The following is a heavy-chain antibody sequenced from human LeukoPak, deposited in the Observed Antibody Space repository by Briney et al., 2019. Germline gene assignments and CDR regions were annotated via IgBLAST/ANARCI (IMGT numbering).Heavy chain of an antibody. CDR1: GYTFVGYF. J-gene: IGHJ3*01. CDR3: ARKSGSGGAFDL. CDR2: INPNSGDT. Sequence: ASVKVSCRASGYTFVGYFMHWVRRAPGQGLEWMGWINPNSGDTNYVEKFQGRVTMTRDTSISTVYMELSRLRSDDTAVFYCARKSGSGGAFDLWGQGTMVTVSS. D-gene: IGHD3-10*01. V-gene: IGHV1-2*02.